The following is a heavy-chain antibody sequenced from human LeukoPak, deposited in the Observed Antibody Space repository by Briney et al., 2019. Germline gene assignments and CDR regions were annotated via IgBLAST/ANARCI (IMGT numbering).Heavy chain of an antibody. D-gene: IGHD6-6*01. CDR1: GGSISSSSYY. V-gene: IGHV4-39*07. CDR3: ARDVGVGAARPFDP. Sequence: SETLFLTCTVSGGSISSSSYYWGWIRQPPGKGLEWIGSIYYSGSTYYNPSLKSRVTISVDTSKNQFSLKLSSVTAADTAVYYCARDVGVGAARPFDPWGQGTLVTVSS. CDR2: IYYSGST. J-gene: IGHJ5*02.